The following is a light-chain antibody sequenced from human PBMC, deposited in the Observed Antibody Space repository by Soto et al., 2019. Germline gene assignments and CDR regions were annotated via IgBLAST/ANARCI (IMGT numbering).Light chain of an antibody. J-gene: IGLJ1*01. CDR2: EVS. Sequence: QSALTQPASVSGSPGQAVTISCTGTSSDVGGYNYVSWYQQHPGKAPKLMIYEVSNRPSGVSNRVSGSKSGNTASLTISGLQSEDEAAYYCSSYTSISPLVFGTGTKLTVL. CDR3: SSYTSISPLV. V-gene: IGLV2-14*01. CDR1: SSDVGGYNY.